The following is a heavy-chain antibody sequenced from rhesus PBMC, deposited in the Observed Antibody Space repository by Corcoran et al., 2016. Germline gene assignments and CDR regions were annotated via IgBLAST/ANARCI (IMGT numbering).Heavy chain of an antibody. Sequence: QVQLQESGPGVVKPSETLSLTCAVPGGTISSGYYYWRWTSQPPGKGLEWIEGIYSNSESTNYNPSLKSRVTISTDTSKNQFSLKLSSVTAADTAVYYCARRLATVTLSYLDYWGQGVLVTVSS. V-gene: IGHV4S12*01. CDR2: IYSNSEST. CDR3: ARRLATVTLSYLDY. D-gene: IGHD5-36*02. CDR1: GGTISSGYYY. J-gene: IGHJ4*01.